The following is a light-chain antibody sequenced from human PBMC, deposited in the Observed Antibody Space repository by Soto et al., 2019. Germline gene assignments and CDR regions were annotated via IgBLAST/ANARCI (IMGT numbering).Light chain of an antibody. J-gene: IGKJ1*01. V-gene: IGKV3-20*01. CDR1: QSVNSGY. CDR2: GAF. Sequence: EIVLTQSPATLSLSPGERATLSCRASQSVNSGYLAWFQQKRGRAPRLLIYGAFKRATGIPDRFSGSGSGTDFTLTISRMEPEDFAVYCCQQYGSSPRTFGQGTKVDI. CDR3: QQYGSSPRT.